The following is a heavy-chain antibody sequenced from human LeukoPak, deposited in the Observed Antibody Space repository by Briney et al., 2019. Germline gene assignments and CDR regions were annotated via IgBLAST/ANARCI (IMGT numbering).Heavy chain of an antibody. CDR3: ARPYCSGGSCHDFFDY. J-gene: IGHJ4*02. D-gene: IGHD2-15*01. V-gene: IGHV1-2*02. CDR2: INPHTGVT. CDR1: GYTFTAYY. Sequence: EASVKVSCKASGYTFTAYYMHWVRQAPGQGLEWVGWINPHTGVTNYAQKFQGRVTMTRDTSISTAYMELSRLRSDDTAVYYCARPYCSGGSCHDFFDYWGQGTLVTVSS.